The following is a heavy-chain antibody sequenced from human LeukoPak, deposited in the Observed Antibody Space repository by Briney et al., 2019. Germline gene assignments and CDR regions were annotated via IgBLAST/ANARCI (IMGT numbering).Heavy chain of an antibody. CDR1: GFTLRSYS. J-gene: IGHJ4*02. Sequence: GGSLRLSCAASGFTLRSYSMHWVRQAPGKGLEFVSAISSNGRSTYYANSVKGRFTISRDNSKNTLYLQMGSLRTEDMAVYYCARVDYGSGCDSWGQGTLVTVSS. D-gene: IGHD6-19*01. V-gene: IGHV3-64*01. CDR2: ISSNGRST. CDR3: ARVDYGSGCDS.